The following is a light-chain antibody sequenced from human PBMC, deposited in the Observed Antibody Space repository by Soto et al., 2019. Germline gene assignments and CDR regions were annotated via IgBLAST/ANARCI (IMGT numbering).Light chain of an antibody. CDR3: QQYGSSLFI. J-gene: IGKJ3*01. V-gene: IGKV3-20*01. Sequence: EIVLTQSPGTLSLSPGERATLSCRASHSVSSKYLAWYQQKPGQAPRVLIYGTSIRASGVPERFSGGGSGTDFTLTITRLEPEDFAVYYCQQYGSSLFIFGPGTKVDCK. CDR2: GTS. CDR1: HSVSSKY.